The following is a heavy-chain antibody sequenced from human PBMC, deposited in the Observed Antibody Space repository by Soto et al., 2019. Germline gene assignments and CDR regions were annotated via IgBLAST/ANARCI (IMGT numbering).Heavy chain of an antibody. Sequence: GGSLRLSCAASGFTFSSYGMSWVRQAPGKGLEWVANIKQDGSEKYYVDSVKGRFTISRDNAKNSLYLQMNSLRAEDTAVYYCARDLRGYSYGPTDYWGQGTLVTVSS. J-gene: IGHJ4*02. CDR3: ARDLRGYSYGPTDY. CDR1: GFTFSSYG. D-gene: IGHD5-18*01. V-gene: IGHV3-7*01. CDR2: IKQDGSEK.